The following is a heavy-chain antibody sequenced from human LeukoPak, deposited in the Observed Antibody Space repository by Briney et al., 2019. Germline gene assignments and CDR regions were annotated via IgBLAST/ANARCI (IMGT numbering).Heavy chain of an antibody. CDR2: IYYSGST. Sequence: SETLSLTCTVSGGSISSSSYYWGWIRQPPGKGLEWIGSIYYSGSTYYNPSLKSRVTISVDTSKNQFSLKLSSVTAADTAVYYCARHPPYCDSSGIDYWGQGTLVTVSS. CDR3: ARHPPYCDSSGIDY. CDR1: GGSISSSSYY. V-gene: IGHV4-39*01. J-gene: IGHJ4*02. D-gene: IGHD3-22*01.